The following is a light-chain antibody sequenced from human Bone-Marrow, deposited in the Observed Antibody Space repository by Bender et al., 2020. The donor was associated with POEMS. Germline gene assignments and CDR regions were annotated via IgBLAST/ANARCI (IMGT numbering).Light chain of an antibody. Sequence: QSVLTQPPSASGTPGQRVTISCSEGSSNIGAHAVNWYQHLPGTAPKLLIYSSDRRPSEVPDRFSGSRSGTSASLAISGLQSEDEADYYCAVWDDSLNGWVFGGGTKLTVL. CDR2: SSD. CDR3: AVWDDSLNGWV. CDR1: SSNIGAHA. J-gene: IGLJ3*02. V-gene: IGLV1-44*01.